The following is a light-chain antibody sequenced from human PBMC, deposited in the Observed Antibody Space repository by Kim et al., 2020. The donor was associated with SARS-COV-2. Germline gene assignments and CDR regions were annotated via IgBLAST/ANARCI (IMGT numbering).Light chain of an antibody. V-gene: IGLV2-14*03. CDR1: SRDVGAYNY. CDR3: SSYTSSTTRV. Sequence: GQSISISCTETSRDVGAYNYVSWYQQHPGKAPKLIIYDVTYRPSGVSDRFSGSKAGNTASLTIFGLQAEDEADYYCSSYTSSTTRVFGGGTQLTVL. J-gene: IGLJ2*01. CDR2: DVT.